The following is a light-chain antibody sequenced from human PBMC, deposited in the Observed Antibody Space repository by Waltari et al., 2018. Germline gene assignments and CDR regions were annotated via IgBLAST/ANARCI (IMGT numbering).Light chain of an antibody. CDR3: QQYNSYSIT. CDR2: WAS. CDR1: QSILYSPNNKNY. Sequence: DIVMTQSPDSLAVSLGERATINGKSSQSILYSPNNKNYLAWYQQKPGQPPKLLIYWASTRESGVPDRFSGSGSGTDFTLTISSLQPDDFATYYCQQYNSYSITFGQGTRLEIK. V-gene: IGKV4-1*01. J-gene: IGKJ5*01.